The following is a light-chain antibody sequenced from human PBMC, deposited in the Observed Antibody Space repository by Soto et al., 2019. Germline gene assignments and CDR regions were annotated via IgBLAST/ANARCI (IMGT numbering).Light chain of an antibody. CDR2: AAS. CDR1: QSISSY. J-gene: IGKJ4*01. Sequence: DIQMTQSPSSLSASVGGRVTITCRASQSISSYLNWYQQKPGKAPKLLIYAASSSQSGVPSRFSGSGSGTDFTLTISSVQPEDFATYYCQQSYSTXLTFGGGTKVDIK. CDR3: QQSYSTXLT. V-gene: IGKV1-39*01.